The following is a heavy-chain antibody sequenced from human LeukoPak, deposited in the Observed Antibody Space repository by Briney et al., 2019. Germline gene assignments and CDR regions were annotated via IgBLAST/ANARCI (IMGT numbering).Heavy chain of an antibody. CDR2: IYSGGNT. J-gene: IGHJ4*02. CDR3: ARDLGVIVHPSDY. V-gene: IGHV3-53*01. D-gene: IGHD3-16*02. Sequence: GGSLRLSCTVSGFTVSSNSWSWVRQAPGKGLEWVSFIYSGGNTHYSDSVKGRFTLSRDNSKNTLYLQMNSLRAEDTAVYYCARDLGVIVHPSDYWGQGTLVTVSS. CDR1: GFTVSSNS.